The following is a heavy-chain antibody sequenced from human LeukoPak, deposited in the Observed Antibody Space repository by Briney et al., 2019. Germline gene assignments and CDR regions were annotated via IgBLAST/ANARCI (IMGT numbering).Heavy chain of an antibody. J-gene: IGHJ4*02. D-gene: IGHD6-13*01. CDR2: ISYDGSNK. Sequence: PGGSLRLSCAASGFTFSSYGMHWVRQAPGKGLEWVAVISYDGSNKYYADSVKGRFTISRDNSKNTLYLQMNSLRAEDTAVYYCAKSFGYSRSWSDYWGQGTPVTVSS. CDR3: AKSFGYSRSWSDY. CDR1: GFTFSSYG. V-gene: IGHV3-30*18.